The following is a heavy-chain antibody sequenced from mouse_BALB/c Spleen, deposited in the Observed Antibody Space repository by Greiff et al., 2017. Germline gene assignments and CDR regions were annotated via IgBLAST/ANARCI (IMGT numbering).Heavy chain of an antibody. CDR3: ARWDGYFAY. J-gene: IGHJ3*01. CDR1: GYTFTDYN. Sequence: EVQLQQSGPELVKPGASVKISCKASGYTFTDYNMHWVKQSHGKSLEWIGYIYPYNGGTGYNQKFKSKATLTVDNSSSTAYMELARLTSEDSAIYYCARWDGYFAYWGQGTLVTVSA. V-gene: IGHV1S29*02. D-gene: IGHD2-3*01. CDR2: IYPYNGGT.